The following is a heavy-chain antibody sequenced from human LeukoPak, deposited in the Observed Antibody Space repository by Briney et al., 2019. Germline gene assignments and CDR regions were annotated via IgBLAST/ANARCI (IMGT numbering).Heavy chain of an antibody. CDR2: IYHSGGT. J-gene: IGHJ4*02. CDR3: ARKVRIVVVVAATDIHFDY. Sequence: SETLSLTCAVSGGSISSSNWWSWVRQPPGKGLEWIGEIYHSGGTNYNPSLKSRVTISVDKSKNQFSLKLSSVTAADTAVYYCARKVRIVVVVAATDIHFDYWGQGTLVTVSS. D-gene: IGHD2-15*01. V-gene: IGHV4-4*02. CDR1: GGSISSSNW.